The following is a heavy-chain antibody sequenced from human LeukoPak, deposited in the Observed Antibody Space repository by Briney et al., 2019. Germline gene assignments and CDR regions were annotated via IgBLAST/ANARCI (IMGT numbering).Heavy chain of an antibody. CDR3: ATSRYSGSYFQWGYFDY. Sequence: SVEVSCKASGGTFSSYAISWVRQAPGQGLEWMGGIIPIFGTANYAQKFQGRVTITADESTSTAYMELSSLRSEDTAVYYCATSRYSGSYFQWGYFDYWGQGTLVTVSS. CDR1: GGTFSSYA. CDR2: IIPIFGTA. D-gene: IGHD1-26*01. V-gene: IGHV1-69*13. J-gene: IGHJ4*02.